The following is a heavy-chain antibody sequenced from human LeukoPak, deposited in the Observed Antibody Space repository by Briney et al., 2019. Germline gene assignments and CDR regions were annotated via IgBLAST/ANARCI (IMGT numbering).Heavy chain of an antibody. J-gene: IGHJ6*03. V-gene: IGHV3-7*01. CDR1: GITFSNYA. Sequence: GGSLRLSCAASGITFSNYAMHWVRQAPGKGLEWVANIKQDGSEKYYVDSVKGRFTISRDNAKNSLYLQMNSLRAEDTAVYYCARETPGSGSYYYYYYMDVWGKGTTVTISS. CDR3: ARETPGSGSYYYYYYMDV. CDR2: IKQDGSEK. D-gene: IGHD1-26*01.